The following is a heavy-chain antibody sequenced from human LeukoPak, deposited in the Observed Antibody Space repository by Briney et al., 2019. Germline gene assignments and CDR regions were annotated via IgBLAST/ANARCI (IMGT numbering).Heavy chain of an antibody. Sequence: GGSLRLSCAASGFTFSSYAMHWVRQAPGKGLEWVAAMSHAGSFKYYGDSVKGRFTISRDNSENTLYLQMNSLRTEDTAVYYCAKDAYERDDYGDHLRDFMDVWGQGTTVTVSS. V-gene: IGHV3-30*04. D-gene: IGHD4-17*01. J-gene: IGHJ6*02. CDR1: GFTFSSYA. CDR2: MSHAGSFK. CDR3: AKDAYERDDYGDHLRDFMDV.